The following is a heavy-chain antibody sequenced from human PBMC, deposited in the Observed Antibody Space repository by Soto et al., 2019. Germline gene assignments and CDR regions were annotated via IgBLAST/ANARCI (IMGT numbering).Heavy chain of an antibody. CDR3: ARRSSTYLNEIIYDP. V-gene: IGHV1-2*02. Sequence: PSVKVSCKASRYTFTSYDIFWVRQSPGQGLEWMGWIKPDSGDTHYAQNFQGRVTMTRDTSINTAYMELNNLVSDDTAVYYCARRSSTYLNEIIYDPWGQGTLVTVSS. CDR2: IKPDSGDT. CDR1: RYTFTSYD. J-gene: IGHJ5*02. D-gene: IGHD2-2*01.